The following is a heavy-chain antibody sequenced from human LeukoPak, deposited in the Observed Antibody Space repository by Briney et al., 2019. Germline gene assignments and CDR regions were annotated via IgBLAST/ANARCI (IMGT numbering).Heavy chain of an antibody. Sequence: SETLSLTCTVSGGSISSGGYYWSWIRQHPGKGLEWIGYIYYSGSTYYNPSLKSRVTISVDTPKNQFSLKLSSVTAADTAVYYCARGRGYSGYDLDYWGQGTLVNVSS. CDR3: ARGRGYSGYDLDY. CDR2: IYYSGST. D-gene: IGHD5-12*01. J-gene: IGHJ4*02. CDR1: GGSISSGGYY. V-gene: IGHV4-31*03.